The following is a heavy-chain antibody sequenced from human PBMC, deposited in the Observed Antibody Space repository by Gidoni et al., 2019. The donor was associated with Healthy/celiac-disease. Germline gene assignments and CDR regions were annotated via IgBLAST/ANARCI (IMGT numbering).Heavy chain of an antibody. Sequence: EVQLVESGGGLVQPGRSLRLSCAASGFTFDDYAMHWVRQAPGKGLEWVAGISWNSGSIGYADSVKGRFTISRDNAKNSLYLQMNSLRAEDTALYYCAKDPSPGTGLDYGDYADLINAFDIWGQGTMVTVSS. V-gene: IGHV3-9*01. CDR1: GFTFDDYA. CDR3: AKDPSPGTGLDYGDYADLINAFDI. D-gene: IGHD4-17*01. J-gene: IGHJ3*02. CDR2: ISWNSGSI.